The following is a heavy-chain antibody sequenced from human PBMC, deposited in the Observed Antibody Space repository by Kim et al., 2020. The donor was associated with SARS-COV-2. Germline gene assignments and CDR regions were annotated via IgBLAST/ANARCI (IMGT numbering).Heavy chain of an antibody. J-gene: IGHJ4*02. D-gene: IGHD2-21*02. V-gene: IGHV4-4*02. CDR3: ARGPYCGGDCYSFIVY. CDR2: IYHSGST. Sequence: SETLSLTCAVSGGSISSSNWWSWVRQPPGKGLEWIGEIYHSGSTNYNPSLKSRVTISVDKSKNQFSLKLSSVTAADTAVYYCARGPYCGGDCYSFIVYWGQGTLVTVSS. CDR1: GGSISSSNW.